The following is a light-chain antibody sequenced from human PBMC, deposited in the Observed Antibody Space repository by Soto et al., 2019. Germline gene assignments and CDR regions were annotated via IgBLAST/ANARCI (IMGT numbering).Light chain of an antibody. Sequence: QSALTQPRSVSGSPGQSVTISCTGTSSDVGGYNYVSWYRQHPGKAPRLMIYDVSTRPLGVPDRFSGSKSGNTASLTISGLQAEDEAEYYCCSYAGTNNVLFGGGTKLTVL. CDR1: SSDVGGYNY. CDR3: CSYAGTNNVL. V-gene: IGLV2-11*01. J-gene: IGLJ2*01. CDR2: DVS.